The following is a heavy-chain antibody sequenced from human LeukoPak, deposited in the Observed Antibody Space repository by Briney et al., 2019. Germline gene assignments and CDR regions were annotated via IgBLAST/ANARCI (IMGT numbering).Heavy chain of an antibody. CDR1: GFTFSSYG. Sequence: QPGGSLRLSCAASGFTFSSYGMSWVRQAPGKGLEWVSAISGSGGSTYYADSVKGRFTISRDNSKNTLYLQMNSLRAEDTAVYYCVRDLAFSDPTILNMDDDYWGQGTLVTVSS. CDR3: VRDLAFSDPTILNMDDDY. J-gene: IGHJ4*02. D-gene: IGHD3-3*01. CDR2: ISGSGGST. V-gene: IGHV3-23*01.